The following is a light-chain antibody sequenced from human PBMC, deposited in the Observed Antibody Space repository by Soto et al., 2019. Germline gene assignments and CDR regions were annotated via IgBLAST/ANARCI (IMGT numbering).Light chain of an antibody. CDR2: DAS. Sequence: EIVLTQSPATLSLSPGERATLSCRASQSVSSYLAWYQQKPGQAPRLLIYDASNRATGIPARFSGSGSGTDFTITISSLEPEDFAVYYCQQRSNWPLTFGGGTKVESK. V-gene: IGKV3-11*01. CDR1: QSVSSY. J-gene: IGKJ4*01. CDR3: QQRSNWPLT.